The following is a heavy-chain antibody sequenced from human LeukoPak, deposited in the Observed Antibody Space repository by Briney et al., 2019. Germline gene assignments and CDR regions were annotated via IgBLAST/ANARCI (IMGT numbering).Heavy chain of an antibody. J-gene: IGHJ4*02. CDR1: GFTLDDYG. V-gene: IGHV3-20*04. D-gene: IGHD3-9*01. CDR2: INWNGGST. CDR3: ARNPRFSDDILTGYYSYYFDY. Sequence: GGSLRLSCAASGFTLDDYGMSWVRQAPGKGLEWVSGINWNGGSTGYADSVKGRFTISRDNAKNSLYLQMNSLRAEDTALYYCARNPRFSDDILTGYYSYYFDYWGQGTLVTVSS.